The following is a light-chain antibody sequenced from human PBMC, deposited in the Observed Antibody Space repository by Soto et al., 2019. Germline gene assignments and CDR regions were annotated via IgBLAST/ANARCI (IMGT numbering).Light chain of an antibody. CDR3: SSYTTTSTT. V-gene: IGLV2-14*01. CDR2: EVT. J-gene: IGLJ3*02. CDR1: SSDVGGYNF. Sequence: QSALTQPPSASGSPGQSVTISCTGTSSDVGGYNFVSWFQQYPGKAPKLIIYEVTHRPSGVSNRFSGSKSGNTASLTISGLQAEDEADYYCSSYTTTSTTFGGGTKLTVL.